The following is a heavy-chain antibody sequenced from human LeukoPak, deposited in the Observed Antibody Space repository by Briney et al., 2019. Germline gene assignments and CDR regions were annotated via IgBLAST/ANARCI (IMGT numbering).Heavy chain of an antibody. CDR2: ISGSGAST. J-gene: IGHJ4*02. V-gene: IGHV3-23*01. Sequence: GGSLRLSCAASGFTFSSYAMSWVRQAPGKGLEWVSAISGSGASTYYADSVKGRFTISRDNSKNTLYLQMNSPRAEDTAVYYCAKEGKVKYYDFWSGYSTDPVDYWGQGTLVTVSS. CDR3: AKEGKVKYYDFWSGYSTDPVDY. CDR1: GFTFSSYA. D-gene: IGHD3-3*01.